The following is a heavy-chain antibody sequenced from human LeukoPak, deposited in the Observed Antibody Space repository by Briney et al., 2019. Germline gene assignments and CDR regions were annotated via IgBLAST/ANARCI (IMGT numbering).Heavy chain of an antibody. CDR1: GGSFSGYY. D-gene: IGHD2-15*01. J-gene: IGHJ4*02. CDR2: INHSGST. Sequence: SETLSLTCAVYGGSFSGYYWSWIRQPPGKGLEWIGEINHSGSTNYNPSLKSRVTISADKSISTAYLQWSSLKASDTAMYYCARQGALVARSDYWGQGTLVTVSS. V-gene: IGHV4-34*01. CDR3: ARQGALVARSDY.